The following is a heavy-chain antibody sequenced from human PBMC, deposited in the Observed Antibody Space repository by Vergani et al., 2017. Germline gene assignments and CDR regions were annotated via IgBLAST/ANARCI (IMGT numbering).Heavy chain of an antibody. CDR1: GGSIHSHNYY. J-gene: IGHJ4*01. CDR2: IHTSGST. V-gene: IGHV4-61*02. Sequence: QVQLQESGPGLVKPSQTLSLTCTVSGGSIHSHNYYWSWIRQPAGKGLEWIGRIHTSGSTNYNPSLKSRVTMSEDTSKNQFSLHLTSVTAAYTAVYFCARGSGLGASGYKPLVDDWGHGILVTGSS. CDR3: ARGSGLGASGYKPLVDD. D-gene: IGHD3-22*01.